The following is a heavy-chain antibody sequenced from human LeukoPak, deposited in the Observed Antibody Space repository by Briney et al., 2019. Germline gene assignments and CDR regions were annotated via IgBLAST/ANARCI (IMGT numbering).Heavy chain of an antibody. D-gene: IGHD3-3*01. CDR3: AKDYYDFWSGYLTAFDI. V-gene: IGHV3-23*01. Sequence: PGGSLRLSCAASGFTFSSYAMSWVRQAPGKGLEWVSAISGSGGSTYYADSVKGRFTISRDNSKNTLYLQMNSLRAEDTAVYYCAKDYYDFWSGYLTAFDIWGQGTMVTVSS. J-gene: IGHJ3*02. CDR2: ISGSGGST. CDR1: GFTFSSYA.